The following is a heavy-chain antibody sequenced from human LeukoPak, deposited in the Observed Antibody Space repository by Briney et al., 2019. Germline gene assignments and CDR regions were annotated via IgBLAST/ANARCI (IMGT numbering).Heavy chain of an antibody. CDR2: ISYDGSNK. J-gene: IGHJ6*03. CDR1: GFTFSSYS. D-gene: IGHD3-9*01. V-gene: IGHV3-30*18. CDR3: AKDRYDILTGYRYYYMGG. Sequence: GGSLRLSCAASGFTFSSYSMNWVRQAPGKGLEWVAVISYDGSNKYYADSVKGRFTISRDNSKNTLYLQMNSLRAEDTAVYYCAKDRYDILTGYRYYYMGGWGKGTTVTVSS.